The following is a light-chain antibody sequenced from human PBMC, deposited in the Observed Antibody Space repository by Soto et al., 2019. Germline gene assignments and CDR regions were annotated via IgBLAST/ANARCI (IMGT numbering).Light chain of an antibody. Sequence: QSALTHPASLSGSPGQSITISCTGTSSDVGGYIWVSWYQHHPGKAPKLVIYDVYQRPSGVSSRFSGSKSGNTAFLTISGLQTEDEADYYCVSYTSRSTYVFGSGTKV. CDR3: VSYTSRSTYV. V-gene: IGLV2-14*01. CDR1: SSDVGGYIW. J-gene: IGLJ1*01. CDR2: DVY.